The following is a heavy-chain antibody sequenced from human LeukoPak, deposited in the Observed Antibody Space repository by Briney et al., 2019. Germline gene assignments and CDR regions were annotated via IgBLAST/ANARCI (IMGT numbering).Heavy chain of an antibody. D-gene: IGHD3-3*01. CDR3: TTGFTPTYYDFWSGFDY. CDR1: GFTFSNAW. Sequence: GGSLRLSCAASGFTFSNAWMSWVRQAPVKGLEWVGRIKSKTDGGTTDYAAPVKGRFTISRDDSKNTLYPQMNSLKTEDAAVYYCTTGFTPTYYDFWSGFDYWGQGTLVTVSS. V-gene: IGHV3-15*01. CDR2: IKSKTDGGTT. J-gene: IGHJ4*02.